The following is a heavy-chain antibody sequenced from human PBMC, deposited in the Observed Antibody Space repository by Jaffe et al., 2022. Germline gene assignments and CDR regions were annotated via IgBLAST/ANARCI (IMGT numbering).Heavy chain of an antibody. J-gene: IGHJ4*02. Sequence: EVQLVESGGGLVQPGGSLRLSCAASGFTFSSYSMNWVRQAPGKGLEWVSYISSSSSTIYYADSVKGRFTISRDNAKNSLYLQMNSLRAEDTAVYYCARDQYYGDYDEGIPSYFDYWGQGTLVTVSS. CDR3: ARDQYYGDYDEGIPSYFDY. D-gene: IGHD4-17*01. CDR2: ISSSSSTI. CDR1: GFTFSSYS. V-gene: IGHV3-48*01.